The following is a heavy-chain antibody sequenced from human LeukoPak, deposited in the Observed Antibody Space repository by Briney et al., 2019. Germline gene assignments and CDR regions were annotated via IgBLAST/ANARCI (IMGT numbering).Heavy chain of an antibody. V-gene: IGHV4-34*01. J-gene: IGHJ2*01. Sequence: PSETLSLTCAVYGGSFSVYYWSWIRQPPGKGLEWIGEINHSGSTNYNPSLKSRVTISVDTSKNQFSLKLSSVTAADTAVYYCARSPGHWYFDLWGRGTLVTVSS. CDR1: GGSFSVYY. CDR3: ARSPGHWYFDL. CDR2: INHSGST.